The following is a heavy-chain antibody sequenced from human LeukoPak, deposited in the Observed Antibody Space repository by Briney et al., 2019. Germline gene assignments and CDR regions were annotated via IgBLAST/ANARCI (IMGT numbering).Heavy chain of an antibody. CDR2: ISYDGSNK. Sequence: PERSLRLSCAASGFTFSSYAMHWVRQAQGKGLEWVAVISYDGSNKYYGDSVKGRFTISRDTSKNTLSLQMNSLRTEDTAVYYCVRDQYDSSVYYLFDYWGQGTLVTVSS. CDR3: VRDQYDSSVYYLFDY. J-gene: IGHJ4*02. CDR1: GFTFSSYA. V-gene: IGHV3-30*04. D-gene: IGHD3-22*01.